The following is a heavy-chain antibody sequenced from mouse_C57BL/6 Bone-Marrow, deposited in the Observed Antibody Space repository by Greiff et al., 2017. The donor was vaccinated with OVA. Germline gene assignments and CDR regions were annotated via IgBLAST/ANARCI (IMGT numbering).Heavy chain of an antibody. CDR1: GFTFTDYY. D-gene: IGHD2-5*01. J-gene: IGHJ2*01. CDR2: IRNKANGYTT. V-gene: IGHV7-3*01. CDR3: ARYKLYYSNYVFDY. Sequence: EVQLQQSGGGLVQPGGSLSLSCAASGFTFTDYYMSWVRQPPGKALEWLGFIRNKANGYTTEYSASVKGRFTISRDNSQRILYLQMNALRAEDSATYYCARYKLYYSNYVFDYWCQGTTLTVSS.